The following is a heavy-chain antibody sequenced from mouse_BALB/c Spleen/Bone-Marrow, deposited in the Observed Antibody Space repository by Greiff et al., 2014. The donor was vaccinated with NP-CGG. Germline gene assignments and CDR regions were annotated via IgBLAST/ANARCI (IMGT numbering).Heavy chain of an antibody. V-gene: IGHV3-8*02. CDR3: ARRQLGLQYYFDY. Sequence: VQLQQSGPSLVKPSQTLSLTCSVTGDSITSGYWNWIRKFPGNKLEYMGYISCSGSTYYNPSLKSRISITRDTSKNQYYLQLNSVTTEDTATYYCARRQLGLQYYFDYWGQGTTLTVSS. CDR2: ISCSGST. J-gene: IGHJ2*01. CDR1: GDSITSGY. D-gene: IGHD3-2*01.